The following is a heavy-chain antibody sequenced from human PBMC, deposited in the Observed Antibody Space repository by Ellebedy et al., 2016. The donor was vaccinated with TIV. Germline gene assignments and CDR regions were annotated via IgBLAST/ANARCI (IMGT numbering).Heavy chain of an antibody. CDR3: ARGEGRNEFWSAY. CDR2: ISGSGGST. V-gene: IGHV3-23*01. J-gene: IGHJ4*02. D-gene: IGHD3-3*01. Sequence: GGSLRLSCAASGFTFSSYAMSWVRQAPGKGLEWVSAISGSGGSTYYADSVKGRFTISRDNSKNTLYLQMNSLRAEDTAVYYCARGEGRNEFWSAYWGQGTLVTVSS. CDR1: GFTFSSYA.